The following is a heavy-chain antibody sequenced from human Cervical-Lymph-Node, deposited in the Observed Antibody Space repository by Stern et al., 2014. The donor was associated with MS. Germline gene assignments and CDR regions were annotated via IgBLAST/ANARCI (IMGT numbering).Heavy chain of an antibody. D-gene: IGHD2-2*01. V-gene: IGHV5-51*03. CDR2: IYPRDSDI. CDR3: ARRMPPDY. Sequence: VQLVQSGAEVRKPGESLKISCKASGYTFTDYWIGWVRQMPGKGLEWMGIIYPRDSDITYSPSFQGQVTISADRSISTAYLQWSSLRASDTAIYYCARRMPPDYWGQGTLVTFSS. J-gene: IGHJ4*02. CDR1: GYTFTDYW.